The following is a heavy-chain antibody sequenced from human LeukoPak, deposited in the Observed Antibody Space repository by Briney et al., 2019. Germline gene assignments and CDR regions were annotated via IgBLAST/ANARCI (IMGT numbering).Heavy chain of an antibody. D-gene: IGHD6-13*01. J-gene: IGHJ4*02. CDR2: MNTDGTNI. CDR3: ARGLIAAAAYS. V-gene: IGHV3-74*01. Sequence: GGSLRLSCAASGFTFSSYWMHWVRQAPGKGLVWVSRMNTDGTNINYADSVRGRFTISRDNAKNTLYLQMNSLRAEDTAVYYCARGLIAAAAYSWGQGTLVTVSS. CDR1: GFTFSSYW.